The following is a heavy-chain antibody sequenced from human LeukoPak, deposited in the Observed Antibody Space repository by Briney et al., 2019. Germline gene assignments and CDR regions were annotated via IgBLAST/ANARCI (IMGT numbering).Heavy chain of an antibody. CDR2: ISERGDGT. Sequence: PSETLSLTCTVSGGSISSYYWSWVRQAPGKGLEWVAAISERGDGTYYAGSMKGRFTISRDNAKNMVYLQINSLRAEDTAIYYCAKDIAQGYTFGSIEQDYWGQGTLVTVSS. CDR1: GGSISSYY. CDR3: AKDIAQGYTFGSIEQDY. J-gene: IGHJ4*02. V-gene: IGHV3-23*01. D-gene: IGHD5-18*01.